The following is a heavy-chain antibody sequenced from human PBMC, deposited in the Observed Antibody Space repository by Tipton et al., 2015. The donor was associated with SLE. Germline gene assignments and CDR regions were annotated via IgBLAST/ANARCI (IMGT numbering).Heavy chain of an antibody. J-gene: IGHJ2*01. CDR1: GFTFGDYA. Sequence: SLRLSCTASGFTFGDYAMSWVRQAPGKGLEWVGFIRSKAYGGTTEYAASVKGRFTISRDDSKSIAYLQMNSLKTEDTAVYYCTRDGSRRTDWYFDLWGRGTLVTVSS. CDR2: IRSKAYGGTT. V-gene: IGHV3-49*04. CDR3: TRDGSRRTDWYFDL. D-gene: IGHD3-10*01.